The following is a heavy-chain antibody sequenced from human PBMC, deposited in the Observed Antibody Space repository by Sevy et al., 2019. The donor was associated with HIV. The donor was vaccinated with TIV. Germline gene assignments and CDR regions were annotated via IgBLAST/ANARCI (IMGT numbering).Heavy chain of an antibody. V-gene: IGHV4-30-2*01. J-gene: IGHJ3*01. CDR2: IFQSGAT. D-gene: IGHD6-13*01. CDR1: GGSINSGGYS. Sequence: SVTLSLTCAVSGGSINSGGYSWSWIRQPPGKGLEWIGYIFQSGATYYIPSLQSRVSISVDMSKNQFSLNLRSVTAADTAVYYCARGRVGDSSSWYGAFDVWGQGTMVTVSS. CDR3: ARGRVGDSSSWYGAFDV.